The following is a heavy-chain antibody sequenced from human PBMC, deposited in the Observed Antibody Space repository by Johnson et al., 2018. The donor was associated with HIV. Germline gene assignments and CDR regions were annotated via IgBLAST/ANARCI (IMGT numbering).Heavy chain of an antibody. CDR2: INSDGSDT. CDR1: GFTVSSNY. CDR3: AREVNAFDI. D-gene: IGHD3-22*01. J-gene: IGHJ3*02. Sequence: VHLVESGGGVVQPGRSLRLSCAASGFTVSSNYMSWVRQAPGKGLEWVSGINSDGSDTRYADSVKGRFTISRDNAKTTLYLQMNSLRAEDTAVNYCAREVNAFDIWGQGTMVT. V-gene: IGHV3-74*01.